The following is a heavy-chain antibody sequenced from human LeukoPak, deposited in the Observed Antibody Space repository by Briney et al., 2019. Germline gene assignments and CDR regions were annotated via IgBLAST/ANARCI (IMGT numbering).Heavy chain of an antibody. CDR2: ISSSSSYI. CDR1: GFTFSSYS. J-gene: IGHJ4*02. Sequence: GVLRLSCAASGFTFSSYSMNWVRQAPGKGLEWVSSISSSSSYIYYADSVKGRFTISRDNAKNSLYLQMNSLRAEDTAVYYCARPLGYCSGGSCFPFDYWGQGTLVPVSS. V-gene: IGHV3-21*01. CDR3: ARPLGYCSGGSCFPFDY. D-gene: IGHD2-15*01.